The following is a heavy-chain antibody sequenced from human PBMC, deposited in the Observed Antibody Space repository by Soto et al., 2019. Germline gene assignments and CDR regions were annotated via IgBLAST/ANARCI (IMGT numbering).Heavy chain of an antibody. D-gene: IGHD6-13*01. CDR1: GFTFSDHY. Sequence: GGSLRLSCAASGFTFSDHYMDWVRQAPGKGLEWVGRTRNKANSYTTEYAASVKGRFTISRDDSKNSLYLQMNSLKTEDTAVYYCATSMYSSSWPPLNYYYYYYMDVWGKGTTVTVSS. CDR3: ATSMYSSSWPPLNYYYYYYMDV. J-gene: IGHJ6*03. CDR2: TRNKANSYTT. V-gene: IGHV3-72*01.